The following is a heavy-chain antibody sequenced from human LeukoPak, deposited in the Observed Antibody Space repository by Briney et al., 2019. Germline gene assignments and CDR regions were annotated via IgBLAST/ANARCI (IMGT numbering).Heavy chain of an antibody. J-gene: IGHJ4*02. V-gene: IGHV3-7*01. Sequence: AGGSLRLSCAASGFTFSTYGMSWVRQAPGKGLEWVANIKEDGSEQYYVDSLEGRFTISRDNAQNSLYLQMSSLRAEDTAMYYCARDSAGNDYWGQGTLVTVSS. CDR3: ARDSAGNDY. D-gene: IGHD6-13*01. CDR1: GFTFSTYG. CDR2: IKEDGSEQ.